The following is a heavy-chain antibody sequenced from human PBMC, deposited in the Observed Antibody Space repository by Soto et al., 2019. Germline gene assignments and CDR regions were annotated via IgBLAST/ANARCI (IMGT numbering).Heavy chain of an antibody. CDR1: GFNFSDYY. V-gene: IGHV3-11*01. D-gene: IGHD6-6*01. Sequence: GSLRLSCAASGFNFSDYYMSWIRQAPGKGLEWVSYINSRGRTINYADSVRGRFTISRDNAKNSLYLQMNGLRVEDTAVFYCARTSSSSTGFDFWGQGTMVTVSS. CDR3: ARTSSSSTGFDF. J-gene: IGHJ3*01. CDR2: INSRGRTI.